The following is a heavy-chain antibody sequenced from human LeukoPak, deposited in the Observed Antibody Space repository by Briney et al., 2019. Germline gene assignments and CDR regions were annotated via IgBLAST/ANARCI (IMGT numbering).Heavy chain of an antibody. CDR3: AKDKGLGYSSSWYGFDY. CDR1: GFTFDDYA. V-gene: IGHV3-9*01. D-gene: IGHD6-13*01. J-gene: IGHJ4*02. CDR2: ISWNSGSI. Sequence: GGSLRLSCAASGFTFDDYAMHWVRQAPGKGLEWVSGISWNSGSIGYADSVKGRFTISRDNAKNSLYLQMNSLRAEDTALYYCAKDKGLGYSSSWYGFDYWGQGTLVTVSS.